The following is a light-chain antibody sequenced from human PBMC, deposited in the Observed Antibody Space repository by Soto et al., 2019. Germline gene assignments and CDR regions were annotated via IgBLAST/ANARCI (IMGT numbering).Light chain of an antibody. CDR2: KAS. Sequence: DIQVTQSPPTLSASVGDRVTITCRASQTISIWLAWYQQKPGKAPKLLIYKASSLESGVPSGFSGSGSGTEFTLTISSLQPDDFATYYCQQYNSYSVTFGQGTKVDI. CDR1: QTISIW. J-gene: IGKJ1*01. CDR3: QQYNSYSVT. V-gene: IGKV1-5*03.